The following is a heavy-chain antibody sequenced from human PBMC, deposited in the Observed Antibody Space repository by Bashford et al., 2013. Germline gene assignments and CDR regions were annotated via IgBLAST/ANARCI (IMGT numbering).Heavy chain of an antibody. CDR2: ISYHGSDK. V-gene: IGHV3-30-3*01. CDR1: GFTFSSYA. J-gene: IGHJ3*02. D-gene: IGHD1-26*01. Sequence: GGPVRLSCAGSGFTFSSYAMHWGPPGSRQGLEWVAVISYHGSDKYYADSVRGPIHHLQRQFQRRPCICQMNSLRAEDTAVYYCARSVGATTVYAFDIWAQGTRVTRLL. CDR3: ARSVGATTVYAFDI.